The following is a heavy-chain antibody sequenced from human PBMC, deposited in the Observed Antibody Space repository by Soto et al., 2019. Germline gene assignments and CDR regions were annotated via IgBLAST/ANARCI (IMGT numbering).Heavy chain of an antibody. CDR1: GFTFSNYW. J-gene: IGHJ4*02. CDR3: VGNHGYSVFEY. D-gene: IGHD3-22*01. CDR2: INQDGSQN. V-gene: IGHV3-7*01. Sequence: EVQLVESGGGLVQPGGSLRLSCAASGFTFSNYWMGWVRQAPGKGLEWVADINQDGSQNYYVDSVKGRFTISRDNAQNSLYLQRTGLGAEDPVFYFCVGNHGYSVFEYWGREPWSPSPQ.